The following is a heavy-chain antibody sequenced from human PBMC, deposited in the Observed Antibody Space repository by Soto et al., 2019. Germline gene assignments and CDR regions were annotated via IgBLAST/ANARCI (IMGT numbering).Heavy chain of an antibody. J-gene: IGHJ4*02. Sequence: LSLTCPVSGGSISNYYWSWIRQPPGKGLEWIGYIYFSGGTNYNPSLKSRVTISIDTSKNQFSLKLTSVTAADTAVYYCARGSTGTSYFFDYWGQGTLVTVSS. V-gene: IGHV4-59*01. D-gene: IGHD2-8*02. CDR1: GGSISNYY. CDR2: IYFSGGT. CDR3: ARGSTGTSYFFDY.